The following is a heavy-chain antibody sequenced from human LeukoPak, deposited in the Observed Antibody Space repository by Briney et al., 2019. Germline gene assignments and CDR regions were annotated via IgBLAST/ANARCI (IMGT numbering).Heavy chain of an antibody. D-gene: IGHD3-9*01. CDR3: AGDGIRYFDWLSLSGGDY. V-gene: IGHV3-21*01. CDR1: GCTFSSYS. J-gene: IGHJ4*02. CDR2: ISSSSYI. Sequence: TGGSLRLACAASGCTFSSYSMNWVRQAPGKGLEWVSSISSSSYIYYADSVKGRFTISRYTAKNSLYLQMNSLRAEDTVFFYCAGDGIRYFDWLSLSGGDYWGQGTLVTVSS.